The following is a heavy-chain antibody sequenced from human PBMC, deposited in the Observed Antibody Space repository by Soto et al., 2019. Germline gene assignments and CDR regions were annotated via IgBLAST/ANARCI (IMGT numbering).Heavy chain of an antibody. Sequence: QVQLVQSGAEVKKPGASVKVSCKASGYTFTSYFIHWVRQAPGQGLEWMGVFDPSGVATNSAQKFQGRLTMTRDTSPSTVYTDLTSLGSDDTALYYCARVSRGAFDIWGQGTLVTVSS. CDR1: GYTFTSYF. CDR3: ARVSRGAFDI. CDR2: FDPSGVAT. V-gene: IGHV1-46*01. J-gene: IGHJ3*02.